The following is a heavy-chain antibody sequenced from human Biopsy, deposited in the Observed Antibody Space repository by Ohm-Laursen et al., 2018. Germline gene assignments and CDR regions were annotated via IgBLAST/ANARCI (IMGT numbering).Heavy chain of an antibody. CDR2: INCKTGAT. CDR1: SYTLTDYN. Sequence: ALVKVSCKASSYTLTDYNIHWMRQAPGQGLEWLGYINCKTGATNYAQKFQGTVTMTRDTSISTAYLALGSLRSADTAIYYCARDPLNGHKHFDYWGQGSLVTVSS. D-gene: IGHD2-8*01. CDR3: ARDPLNGHKHFDY. J-gene: IGHJ4*02. V-gene: IGHV1-2*02.